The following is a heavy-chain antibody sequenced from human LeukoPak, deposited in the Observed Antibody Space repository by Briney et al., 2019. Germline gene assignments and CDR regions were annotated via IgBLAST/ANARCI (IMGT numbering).Heavy chain of an antibody. D-gene: IGHD6-6*01. CDR2: IYTSGST. Sequence: SETLSLTCTVSGGSISSYYWSWIRQPAGKGLEWIGRIYTSGSTNYNPSLKSRVTMSVDTSKNQFSLKLSSVTAADTAVYYCATTYSSSGWFDPWGQGTLVTVSS. V-gene: IGHV4-4*07. CDR3: ATTYSSSGWFDP. CDR1: GGSISSYY. J-gene: IGHJ5*02.